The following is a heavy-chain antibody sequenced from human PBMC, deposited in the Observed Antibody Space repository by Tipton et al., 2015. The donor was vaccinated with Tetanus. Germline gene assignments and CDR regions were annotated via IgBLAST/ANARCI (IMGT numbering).Heavy chain of an antibody. CDR2: SHYSGST. CDR1: GASFSSGDYY. CDR3: ARGTGDY. J-gene: IGHJ4*02. V-gene: IGHV4-61*08. Sequence: TLSLTCTVSGASFSSGDYYWSWIRQPPGKGLEWIGYSHYSGSTSSNPSLKSRVTISLDTSKNQFSLKLSSVTAADTAVYYCARGTGDYWGQGTLVTVSS. D-gene: IGHD1-14*01.